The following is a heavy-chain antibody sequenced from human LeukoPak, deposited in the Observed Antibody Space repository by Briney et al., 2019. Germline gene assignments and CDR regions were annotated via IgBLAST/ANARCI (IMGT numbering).Heavy chain of an antibody. D-gene: IGHD6-13*01. CDR3: AREVSGPEQLVWNNWFDP. V-gene: IGHV4-39*07. J-gene: IGHJ5*02. CDR2: IYYSGST. CDR1: GGSISSSSYY. Sequence: MPSETLSLTCTVSGGSISSSSYYWGWIRQPPGKGLEWIGSIYYSGSTYYNPSLKSRVTISVDTSKNQFSLKLSSVTAADTAVYYCAREVSGPEQLVWNNWFDPWGQGTLVTVSS.